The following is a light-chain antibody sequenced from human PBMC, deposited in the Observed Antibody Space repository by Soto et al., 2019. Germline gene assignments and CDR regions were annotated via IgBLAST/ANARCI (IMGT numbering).Light chain of an antibody. CDR1: QSVFYRSTKTNY. V-gene: IGKV4-1*01. CDR3: QQYGRSLPIT. Sequence: DIVMTQSPDSLTVSLGERATISCKSSQSVFYRSTKTNYLGWYQQKPGQRPRLLIYWASTREIGVPDRFSGSGSRTDFTLTISSLQAEDAAIYYCQQYGRSLPITFGQGTRLEIK. J-gene: IGKJ5*01. CDR2: WAS.